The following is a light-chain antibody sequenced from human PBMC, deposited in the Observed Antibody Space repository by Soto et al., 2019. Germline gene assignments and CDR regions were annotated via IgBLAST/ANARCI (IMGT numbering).Light chain of an antibody. J-gene: IGLJ2*01. CDR3: CSYAGGASVV. CDR1: SSDIGRHNL. V-gene: IGLV2-23*01. Sequence: SALTQPASVSGSPGQSITISCTGTSSDIGRHNLVSWYQQHPGKAPKLMVYEDIERPSGVSDRFSGCKSGNTASLTISGLQTEDEANYYCCSYAGGASVVFGGGTKLTVL. CDR2: EDI.